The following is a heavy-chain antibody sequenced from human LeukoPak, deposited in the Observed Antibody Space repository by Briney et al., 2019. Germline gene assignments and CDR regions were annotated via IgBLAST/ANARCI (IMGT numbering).Heavy chain of an antibody. V-gene: IGHV3-23*01. CDR3: AKENFDWKRIPYFDY. CDR2: ISGSGGST. Sequence: PGGSLRLSCAASGFTFSNYAMTWVRQAPGKGLEWVSAISGSGGSTYYRDSVKGRFTISRDYSKNPLYLQMNNLRADDTAVYYCAKENFDWKRIPYFDYWGQGTLATVSS. D-gene: IGHD3-9*01. J-gene: IGHJ4*02. CDR1: GFTFSNYA.